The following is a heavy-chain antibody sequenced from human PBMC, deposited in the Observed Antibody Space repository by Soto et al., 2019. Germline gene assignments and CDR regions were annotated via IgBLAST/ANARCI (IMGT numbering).Heavy chain of an antibody. J-gene: IGHJ6*02. CDR2: IIPIFGTA. Sequence: ASVKVSCKASGGTFSSYAISWVRQAPGQGLEWMGGIIPIFGTANYAQKFQGRVTITADESTSTAYMELSSLRSEDTAVYYCARGQELRSHYYGMDVWGQGTTVTVSS. CDR1: GGTFSSYA. V-gene: IGHV1-69*13. CDR3: ARGQELRSHYYGMDV. D-gene: IGHD4-4*01.